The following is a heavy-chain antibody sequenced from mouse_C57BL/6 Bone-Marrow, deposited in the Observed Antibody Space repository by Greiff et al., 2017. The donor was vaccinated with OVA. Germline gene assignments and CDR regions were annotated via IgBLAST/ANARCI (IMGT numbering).Heavy chain of an antibody. V-gene: IGHV1-61*01. CDR1: GYTFTSYW. CDR2: IYPSDSET. D-gene: IGHD1-1*01. CDR3: ARRISLFTTVVAGGY. Sequence: QVQLQQPGAELVRPGSSVKLSCKASGYTFTSYWMDWVKQRPGQGLEWIGNIYPSDSETHYNQKFKDKATLTVDKSSSTAYMQLSSLTSEDSAVYYCARRISLFTTVVAGGYWGQGTTLTVSS. J-gene: IGHJ2*01.